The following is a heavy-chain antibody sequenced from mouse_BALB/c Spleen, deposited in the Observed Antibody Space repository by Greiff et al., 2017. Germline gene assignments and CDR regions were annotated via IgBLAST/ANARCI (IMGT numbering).Heavy chain of an antibody. CDR3: ARSPYGNYGPWFAY. V-gene: IGHV5-17*02. CDR2: ISSGSSTI. J-gene: IGHJ3*01. Sequence: EVKLMESGGGLVQPGGSRKLSCAASGFTFSSFGMHWVRQAPEKGLEWVAYISSGSSTIYYADTVKGRFTISRDNPKNTLFLQMTSLRSEDTAMYYCARSPYGNYGPWFAYWGQGTLVTVSA. CDR1: GFTFSSFG. D-gene: IGHD2-1*01.